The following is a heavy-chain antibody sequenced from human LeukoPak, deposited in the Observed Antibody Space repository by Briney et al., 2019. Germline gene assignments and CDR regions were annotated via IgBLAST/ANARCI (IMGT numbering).Heavy chain of an antibody. J-gene: IGHJ3*01. CDR2: IRGGGAGA. CDR3: AKCAQSYGNDAFHL. Sequence: GGSLRLSCAASEFTFGNFAMSWVRQAPGKGLEWVSYIRGGGAGALYADSVKGRFTVSRDNSRSTLYLQMNSLRVEDTAVYYCAKCAQSYGNDAFHLWGPGTMVTVSS. CDR1: EFTFGNFA. D-gene: IGHD3-16*01. V-gene: IGHV3-23*01.